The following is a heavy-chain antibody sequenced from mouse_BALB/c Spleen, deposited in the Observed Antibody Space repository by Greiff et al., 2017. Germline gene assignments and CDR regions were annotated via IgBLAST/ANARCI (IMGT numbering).Heavy chain of an antibody. Sequence: EVKVVESGGGLVQPGGSRKLSCAASGFTFSSFGMHWVRQAPEKGLEWVAYISSGSSTIYYADTVKGRFTISRDNPKNTLFLQMTSLRSEDTAMYYCARSITTVVATEGYFDVWGAGTTVTVSS. CDR2: ISSGSSTI. D-gene: IGHD1-1*01. J-gene: IGHJ1*01. CDR1: GFTFSSFG. V-gene: IGHV5-17*02. CDR3: ARSITTVVATEGYFDV.